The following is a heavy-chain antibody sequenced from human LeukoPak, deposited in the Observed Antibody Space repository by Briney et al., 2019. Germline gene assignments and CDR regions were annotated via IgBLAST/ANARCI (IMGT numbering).Heavy chain of an antibody. Sequence: GGSLRLSCAASGFTFSDYYMSWIRQAPGKGLEWVSYISSSGSTIYYADSVKGRFTISRDNAKNSLYLQMNSLRAEDTAVYYCASSDSSSWPVVGPASGYWGQGTLVTVSS. CDR3: ASSDSSSWPVVGPASGY. J-gene: IGHJ4*02. CDR1: GFTFSDYY. V-gene: IGHV3-11*01. CDR2: ISSSGSTI. D-gene: IGHD6-13*01.